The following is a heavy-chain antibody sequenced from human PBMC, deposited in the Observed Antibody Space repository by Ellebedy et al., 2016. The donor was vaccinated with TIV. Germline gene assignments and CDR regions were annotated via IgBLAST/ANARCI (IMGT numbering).Heavy chain of an antibody. CDR1: GFPFSSYG. J-gene: IGHJ3*01. D-gene: IGHD2-15*01. CDR3: ARQAPLGYCSPSICYAAFQL. Sequence: GESLKISCAASGFPFSSYGMHWVRQAPGKGLEWVAMIRNYGTKSKYADPLKGQLTISRDNSTNIVYLKMDSLRAEDTAVYYCARQAPLGYCSPSICYAAFQLWGQGTMVTVSS. V-gene: IGHV3-33*01. CDR2: IRNYGTKS.